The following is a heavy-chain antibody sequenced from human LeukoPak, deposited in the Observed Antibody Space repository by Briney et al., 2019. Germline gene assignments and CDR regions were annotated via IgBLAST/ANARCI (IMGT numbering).Heavy chain of an antibody. D-gene: IGHD2-15*01. CDR1: GFTFSAYG. Sequence: GGSLRLSCAASGFTFSAYGMHWVRQAPGKGLEWVAFIRYDGSDTYYADSMKGRFSISRGNSKNTLYVQMSSLRAEDTAVYYCAKVSGYSSKYWYFNLWGRGTLVTVSS. CDR2: IRYDGSDT. CDR3: AKVSGYSSKYWYFNL. V-gene: IGHV3-30*02. J-gene: IGHJ2*01.